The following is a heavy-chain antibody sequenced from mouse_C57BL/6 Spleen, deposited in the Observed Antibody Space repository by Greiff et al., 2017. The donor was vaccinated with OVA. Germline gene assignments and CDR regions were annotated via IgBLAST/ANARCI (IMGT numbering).Heavy chain of an antibody. CDR1: GFTFSSYT. J-gene: IGHJ2*01. CDR3: ARTGRSILTVVVDY. V-gene: IGHV5-9*01. Sequence: VQLKESGGGLVNPGGSLKLSCAASGFTFSSYTMSWVRQTPEKRLEWVATISSGGGNTYYPDSVKGRFTISRDNAKNTLYLQMSSLRSEDTALYYCARTGRSILTVVVDYWGQGTTLTVYS. D-gene: IGHD1-1*01. CDR2: ISSGGGNT.